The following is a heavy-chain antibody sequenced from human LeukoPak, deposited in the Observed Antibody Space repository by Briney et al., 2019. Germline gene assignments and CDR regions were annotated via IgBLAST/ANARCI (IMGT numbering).Heavy chain of an antibody. CDR3: ARDDYSSSWHYYYYYGMDV. CDR2: ISAYNDNT. V-gene: IGHV1-18*01. Sequence: ASVKVSCKASGYTFTSYGISWVRQAPGQGLEWMGWISAYNDNTNYAQKLQGRVTMTTDTSTSTAYMELRSLRSDDTAVYYCARDDYSSSWHYYYYYGMDVWGQGTTVTVSS. J-gene: IGHJ6*02. CDR1: GYTFTSYG. D-gene: IGHD6-13*01.